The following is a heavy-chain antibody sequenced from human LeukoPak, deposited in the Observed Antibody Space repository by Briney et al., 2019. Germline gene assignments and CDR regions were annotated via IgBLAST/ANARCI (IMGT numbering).Heavy chain of an antibody. Sequence: GASVKVSCKASGYTFTSYYMHWVRQAPGQGLEWMGINNPSGGSTSYAQKFQGRVTMTRDTSTSTVYMELSSLRSEDTAVYYCAAPRLGELSVDYWGQGTLVTVSS. J-gene: IGHJ4*02. CDR1: GYTFTSYY. V-gene: IGHV1-46*01. CDR3: AAPRLGELSVDY. D-gene: IGHD3-16*02. CDR2: NNPSGGST.